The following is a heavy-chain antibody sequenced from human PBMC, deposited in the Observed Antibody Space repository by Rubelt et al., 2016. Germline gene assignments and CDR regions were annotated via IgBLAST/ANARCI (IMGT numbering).Heavy chain of an antibody. CDR2: ISSSSSYI. Sequence: EVQLVESGGGLVKPGGSLRLSCAASGFTFSSYSMNWVRQAPGKGLEWVSSISSSSSYIYYADSVKGRFTISRDNAKNSLYLQMNSLRAEDTALYYCAKGDSTTVTTFWDYWGQGTLVTVSS. D-gene: IGHD4-17*01. V-gene: IGHV3-21*04. J-gene: IGHJ4*02. CDR3: AKGDSTTVTTFWDY. CDR1: GFTFSSYS.